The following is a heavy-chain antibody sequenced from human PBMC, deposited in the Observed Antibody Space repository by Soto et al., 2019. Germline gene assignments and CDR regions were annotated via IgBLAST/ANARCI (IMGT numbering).Heavy chain of an antibody. Sequence: PSETLSLTCTVSGGSIISSSYYFFCIRQPPGKGLEWIGSIYYSGSTYYNPSLKSRVTISVDTSKNQFSLKLSSVTAADTAVYYCARPTTRYYGMDVWGQGTTVTVSS. J-gene: IGHJ6*02. V-gene: IGHV4-39*01. CDR1: GGSIISSSYY. D-gene: IGHD1-1*01. CDR3: ARPTTRYYGMDV. CDR2: IYYSGST.